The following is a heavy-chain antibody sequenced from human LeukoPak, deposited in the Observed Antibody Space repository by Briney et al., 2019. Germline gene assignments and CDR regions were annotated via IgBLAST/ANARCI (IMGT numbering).Heavy chain of an antibody. Sequence: GASVKVSCKASGYTFTSYGISWVRQAPGQGLEWMGWISAYNGNTNYAQKLQGRVTMTTDTSTSTAYKELRSLRSDDTAVYYCARQVWDVGFDYWGQGTLVTVSS. D-gene: IGHD1-26*01. V-gene: IGHV1-18*04. J-gene: IGHJ4*02. CDR2: ISAYNGNT. CDR1: GYTFTSYG. CDR3: ARQVWDVGFDY.